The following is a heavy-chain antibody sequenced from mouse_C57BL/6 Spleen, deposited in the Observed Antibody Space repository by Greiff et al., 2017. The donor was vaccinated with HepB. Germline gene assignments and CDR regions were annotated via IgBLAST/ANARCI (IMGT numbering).Heavy chain of an antibody. J-gene: IGHJ3*01. CDR3: ARSSYYYGSAY. CDR1: GYSFTGYY. Sequence: VQLKQSGPELVKPGASVKISCKASGYSFTGYYMNWVKQSPEKSLEWIGEINPSTGGTTYNQKFKAKATLTVDKSSSTAYMQLKSLTSEDSAVYYCARSSYYYGSAYWGQGTLVTVSA. V-gene: IGHV1-42*01. D-gene: IGHD1-1*01. CDR2: INPSTGGT.